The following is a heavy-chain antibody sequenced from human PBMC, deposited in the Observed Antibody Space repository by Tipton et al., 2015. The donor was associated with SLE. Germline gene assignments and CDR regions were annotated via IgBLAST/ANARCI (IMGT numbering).Heavy chain of an antibody. CDR3: ARDPALPGQYFFDS. J-gene: IGHJ4*02. V-gene: IGHV1-69*04. D-gene: IGHD2-21*01. CDR2: TIPILDIP. CDR1: GGTFSSYT. Sequence: QSGAEVKKPGASVKVSCKASGGTFSSYTISWVRQAPGQGLEWMGRTIPILDIPSYAQKFQGRVTITADKSTSTVYMELGSVRSEDTAVYYCARDPALPGQYFFDSWGQGTLVTVSS.